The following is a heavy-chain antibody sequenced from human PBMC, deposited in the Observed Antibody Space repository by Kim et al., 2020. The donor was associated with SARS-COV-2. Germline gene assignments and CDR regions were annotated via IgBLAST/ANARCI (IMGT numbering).Heavy chain of an antibody. V-gene: IGHV4-34*01. CDR2: INHSGST. CDR1: GGSFSGYY. J-gene: IGHJ4*02. CDR3: ARDLNGMVRNYFDY. D-gene: IGHD3-10*01. Sequence: SETLSLTCAVYGGSFSGYYWSWIRQPPGKGLEWIGEINHSGSTNYNPSLKSRVTISVDTSKNQFSLKLSSVTAADTAVYYCARDLNGMVRNYFDYWGQGTLVTVSS.